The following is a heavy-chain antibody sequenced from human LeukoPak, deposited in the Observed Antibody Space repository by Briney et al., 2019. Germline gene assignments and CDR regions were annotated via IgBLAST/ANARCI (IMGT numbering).Heavy chain of an antibody. V-gene: IGHV1-2*02. CDR1: GYTFTGYY. Sequence: ASVKVSCKASGYTFTGYYMHWVRQAPGQGLEWMGWINPNSGGTNYAQKFQGRVTMTRDTSITTAYMELSRLRSDDTAVFYYARGPSSGYEGYFDYWGQGTLVTVSS. J-gene: IGHJ4*02. D-gene: IGHD5-12*01. CDR3: ARGPSSGYEGYFDY. CDR2: INPNSGGT.